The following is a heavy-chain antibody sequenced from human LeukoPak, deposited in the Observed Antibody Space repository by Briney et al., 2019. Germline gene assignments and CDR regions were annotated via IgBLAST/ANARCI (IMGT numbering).Heavy chain of an antibody. CDR1: GFTFSSYA. J-gene: IGHJ3*02. D-gene: IGHD3-22*01. V-gene: IGHV3-23*01. Sequence: TGGSLRLSCAASGFTFSSYAMSWVRQAPGKGLEWVSAFSGSGGSTYYAASVKGRFTISRDNSKNTLYLQMNSLRAEDRAVYYCAKSHYYDSSGYYPNDAFDIWGQGTMVTVSS. CDR2: FSGSGGST. CDR3: AKSHYYDSSGYYPNDAFDI.